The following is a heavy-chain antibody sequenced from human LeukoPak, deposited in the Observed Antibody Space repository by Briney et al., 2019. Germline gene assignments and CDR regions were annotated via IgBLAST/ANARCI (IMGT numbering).Heavy chain of an antibody. CDR3: AREYYYDSSGLLYYFDY. D-gene: IGHD3-22*01. CDR2: IWYDGSNK. CDR1: GFTFSSYG. J-gene: IGHJ4*02. V-gene: IGHV3-33*01. Sequence: GGSLRLSCAASGFTFSSYGMHWVRQAPGKGLEWVAVIWYDGSNKYYADSVKGRFTISRDNSKNTLYLQMNSLRAEDTAVYYCAREYYYDSSGLLYYFDYWGQGTLVTVSS.